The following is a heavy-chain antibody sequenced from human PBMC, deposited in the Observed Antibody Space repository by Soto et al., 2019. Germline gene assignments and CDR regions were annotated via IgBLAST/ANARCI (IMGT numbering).Heavy chain of an antibody. V-gene: IGHV4-4*02. CDR2: IHHGGST. CDR1: SGSITSSNW. D-gene: IGHD6-13*01. J-gene: IGHJ4*02. Sequence: QVQLQESGPGLVEPSGTLSLTCAISSGSITSSNWWSWVRQPPGKGLEWIGEIHHGGSTNYNPSLKSLLTISVDRSQNQFSLRLNSVTAADSAVYFCASHLIMPGTRGFDYWGQGSLVTVSS. CDR3: ASHLIMPGTRGFDY.